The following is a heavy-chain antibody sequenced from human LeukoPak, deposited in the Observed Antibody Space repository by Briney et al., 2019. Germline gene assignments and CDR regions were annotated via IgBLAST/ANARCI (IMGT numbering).Heavy chain of an antibody. CDR3: ARTFVVATGTPPDI. CDR1: GGSISTSGIY. V-gene: IGHV4-39*07. J-gene: IGHJ3*02. D-gene: IGHD2-2*01. Sequence: PSETLSLTCTVSGGSISTSGIYWGWIRQPPGKGLEWMGSIYHSGSTYNNPSFMSRVTISLDTSKNQFFLKLSSVTAADTAVYHCARTFVVATGTPPDIWGQGTLATVSS. CDR2: IYHSGST.